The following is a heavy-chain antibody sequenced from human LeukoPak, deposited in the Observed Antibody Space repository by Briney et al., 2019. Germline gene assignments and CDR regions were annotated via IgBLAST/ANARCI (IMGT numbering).Heavy chain of an antibody. CDR3: ARDPVYSSGWFAVSYYYMDV. CDR2: ISFEGSKI. Sequence: PGGSLRLSCAASGFPFSDHNIHWVRRAPGKGLEWVAFISFEGSKIDYADSVKGRFTISRDNAKNSLYLQVNSLRAEDTAVYYCARDPVYSSGWFAVSYYYMDVWGKGTTVTVSS. V-gene: IGHV3-33*05. CDR1: GFPFSDHN. J-gene: IGHJ6*03. D-gene: IGHD6-19*01.